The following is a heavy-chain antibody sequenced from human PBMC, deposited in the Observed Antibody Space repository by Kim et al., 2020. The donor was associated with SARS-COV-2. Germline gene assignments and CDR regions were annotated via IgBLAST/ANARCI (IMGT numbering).Heavy chain of an antibody. J-gene: IGHJ4*02. CDR1: GGSIRSGSYY. CDR3: ARDRFYSIDSQGVFDF. Sequence: SETLSLTRTVSGGSIRSGSYYWGWIRQPPGKGLEWIGSIYDSGTTYYNPSLKSRVTMSVDTSRNHFSLQLRSVTAADTAVYYCARDRFYSIDSQGVFDFWGQGTLVTVSS. V-gene: IGHV4-39*07. D-gene: IGHD6-13*01. CDR2: IYDSGTT.